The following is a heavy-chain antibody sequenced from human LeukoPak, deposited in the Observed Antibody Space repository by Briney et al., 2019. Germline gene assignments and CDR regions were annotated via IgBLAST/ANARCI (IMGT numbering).Heavy chain of an antibody. D-gene: IGHD5-18*01. Sequence: ASVKVSCKASGYTFTGYYMHWVRQAPGQGLGWMGWINPNSGGTNYAQKFQGRVTMTRDTSISTAYMELSRLRSDDTAVYYCARPRGRIQLWELDYWGQGTLVTVSS. V-gene: IGHV1-2*02. J-gene: IGHJ4*02. CDR3: ARPRGRIQLWELDY. CDR1: GYTFTGYY. CDR2: INPNSGGT.